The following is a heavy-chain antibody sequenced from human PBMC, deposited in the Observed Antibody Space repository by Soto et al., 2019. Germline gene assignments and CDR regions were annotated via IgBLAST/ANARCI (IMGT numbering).Heavy chain of an antibody. Sequence: SVKVSCKASGGTFSSYAISWVRQAPGQGLEWMGGIIPIFGTANYAQKFQGRVTITADESTSTAYMELSSLRSEDTAVYYCARDPVGSAYYDSSGYFDYWGQGTLVTVSS. J-gene: IGHJ4*02. CDR3: ARDPVGSAYYDSSGYFDY. CDR2: IIPIFGTA. D-gene: IGHD3-22*01. V-gene: IGHV1-69*13. CDR1: GGTFSSYA.